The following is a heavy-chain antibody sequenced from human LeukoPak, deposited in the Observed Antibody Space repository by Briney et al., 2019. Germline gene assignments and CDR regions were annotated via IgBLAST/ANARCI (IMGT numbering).Heavy chain of an antibody. CDR1: GGTFSSYA. V-gene: IGHV1-69*01. D-gene: IGHD3-10*01. CDR2: IIPIFGTA. CDR3: ARTYVGSGSDPDF. Sequence: SVKVSCKASGGTFSSYAISWVRQAPGQGLEWMGGIIPIFGTANYAQKFQGRVTITADESTSTAYMELSSLRSEDTAVYYCARTYVGSGSDPDFWGQGTLVTVSS. J-gene: IGHJ4*02.